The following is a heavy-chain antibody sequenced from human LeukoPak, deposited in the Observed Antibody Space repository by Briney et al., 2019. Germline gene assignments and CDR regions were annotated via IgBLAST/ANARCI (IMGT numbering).Heavy chain of an antibody. J-gene: IGHJ4*02. D-gene: IGHD3-10*01. V-gene: IGHV3-30*03. Sequence: GGSLRLSCAASGFTFSSYGMHWVRQAPGKGLEWVAVVSYDGSNKYYADSVKGRLTISRDNSKNTLYLQMNSLRAEDTAVYYCARVDYYGSGSYYDYWGQGTLVTVSS. CDR1: GFTFSSYG. CDR3: ARVDYYGSGSYYDY. CDR2: VSYDGSNK.